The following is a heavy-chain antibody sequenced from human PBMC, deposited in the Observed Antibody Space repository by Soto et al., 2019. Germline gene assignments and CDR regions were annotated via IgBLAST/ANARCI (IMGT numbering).Heavy chain of an antibody. D-gene: IGHD5-18*01. CDR2: FIAMLGTP. V-gene: IGHV1-69*01. CDR1: GGTFGSHG. Sequence: QVQLVQSGAEVKKPGSSVKVSCKASGGTFGSHGVAWVRQAPGQGLEWMGGFIAMLGTPTYAQKVQCRATITAAESLTSSYWELRRLRSEDTAVYFCARGAMAKFDYWGQGTVVTFSS. CDR3: ARGAMAKFDY. J-gene: IGHJ4*02.